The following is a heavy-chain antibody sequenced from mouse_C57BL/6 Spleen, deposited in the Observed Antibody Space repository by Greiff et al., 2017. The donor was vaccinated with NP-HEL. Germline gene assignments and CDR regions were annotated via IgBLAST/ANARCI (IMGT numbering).Heavy chain of an antibody. CDR2: INPNYGTT. V-gene: IGHV1-39*01. CDR3: ASYYYGSSAWFAY. Sequence: VQLKQSGPELVKPGASVKISCKASGYSFTDYNMNWVKQSNGKSLEWIGVINPNYGTTSYNQKFKGKATLTVDQSSSTAYMQLNSLTSEDSAVYYCASYYYGSSAWFAYWGQGTLVTVSA. J-gene: IGHJ3*01. D-gene: IGHD1-1*01. CDR1: GYSFTDYN.